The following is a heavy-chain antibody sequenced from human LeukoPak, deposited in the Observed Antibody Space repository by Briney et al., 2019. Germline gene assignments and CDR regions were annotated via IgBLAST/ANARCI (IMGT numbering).Heavy chain of an antibody. CDR2: ISAYNGNT. J-gene: IGHJ5*02. Sequence: ASAKVSCKASGYTFTSYGISWVRQAPGQGLEWMGWISAYNGNTNYAQKLQGRVTMTTDTSTSTAYMELRSLRSDDTAVYYCARDRAPAPGENWFDPWGQGTVVTVSS. CDR3: ARDRAPAPGENWFDP. V-gene: IGHV1-18*01. D-gene: IGHD3-16*01. CDR1: GYTFTSYG.